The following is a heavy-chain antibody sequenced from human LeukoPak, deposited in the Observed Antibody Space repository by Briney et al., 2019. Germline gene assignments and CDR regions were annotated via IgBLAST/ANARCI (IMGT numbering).Heavy chain of an antibody. CDR2: ISSRGTTK. CDR3: AKDFDRSGDYHHFDV. V-gene: IGHV3-48*01. D-gene: IGHD3-9*01. CDR1: GFTFSSSR. J-gene: IGHJ4*02. Sequence: GGSLRLSCEVSGFTFSSSRMNWVRQAPGKGLGWVSYISSRGTTKHYADSVKGRFTISRDNAKNALYLQMDSPRAEDTAVYYCAKDFDRSGDYHHFDVWGQGTLVTVSS.